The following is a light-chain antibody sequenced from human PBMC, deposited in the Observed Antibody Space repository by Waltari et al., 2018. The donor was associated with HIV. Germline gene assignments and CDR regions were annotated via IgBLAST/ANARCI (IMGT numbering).Light chain of an antibody. J-gene: IGLJ2*01. CDR3: QVWDNNNAV. CDR2: QDT. Sequence: SYELTQPPSRSVSPGQTAIIACSGDKLGDKYVCWYQQRPGQSPVMVMYQDTERPSGVPERFSGSISGDTASLTISGTQPLDEADYYCQVWDNNNAVFGGGTKLTVL. CDR1: KLGDKY. V-gene: IGLV3-1*01.